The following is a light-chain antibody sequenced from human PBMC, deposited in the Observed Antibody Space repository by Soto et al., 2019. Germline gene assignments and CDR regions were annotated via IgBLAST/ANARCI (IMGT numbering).Light chain of an antibody. CDR1: SSDVGSYNL. CDR2: EGS. CDR3: CSYAGSSTSV. V-gene: IGLV2-23*01. Sequence: QSVLTQPASVSGSPGQSITISCTGTSSDVGSYNLVSWYQQHPGKAPKLMIYEGSKRPSGVSNRFSGSKSGNTASLTISGXQAEDEADYYCCSYAGSSTSVFGGGTKLTVL. J-gene: IGLJ2*01.